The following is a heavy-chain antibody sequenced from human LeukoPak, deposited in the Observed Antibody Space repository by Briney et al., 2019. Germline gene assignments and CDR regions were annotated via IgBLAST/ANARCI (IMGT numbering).Heavy chain of an antibody. V-gene: IGHV3-74*01. CDR1: GFTFSNYW. CDR2: ITSDGSST. Sequence: GGSLRLSCAASGFTFSNYWMHWVRQAPGKGLVWVSRITSDGSSTIYADSVKGRFTISRDNAKNSLYLQMNSLRAEDTAVYYCAREYYYFDYWGQGTLVTVSS. CDR3: AREYYYFDY. D-gene: IGHD6-6*01. J-gene: IGHJ4*02.